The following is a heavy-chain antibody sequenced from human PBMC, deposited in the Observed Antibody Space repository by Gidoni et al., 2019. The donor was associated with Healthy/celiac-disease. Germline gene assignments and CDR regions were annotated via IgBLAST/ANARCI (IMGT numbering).Heavy chain of an antibody. D-gene: IGHD3-22*01. CDR2: ISGSGGST. V-gene: IGHV3-23*01. CDR3: ANSDYYDSSGPSRSLPVDY. CDR1: GFTFSSYA. J-gene: IGHJ4*02. Sequence: TASGFTFSSYAMSWVRQAPGKGLEWVSAISGSGGSTYYADSVKGRFTISRDNSKNTLYLQMNSLRAEDTAVYYCANSDYYDSSGPSRSLPVDYWGQGTLVTVSS.